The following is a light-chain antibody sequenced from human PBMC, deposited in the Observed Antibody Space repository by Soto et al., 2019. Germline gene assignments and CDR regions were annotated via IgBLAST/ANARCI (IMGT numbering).Light chain of an antibody. V-gene: IGKV3-11*01. J-gene: IGKJ1*01. CDR3: QFYGDPSKT. CDR2: DAS. Sequence: EIVLTQSPATLSLSPGERATLSCRASQSVTTSLAWYQQKPGQAPRLLIFDASTRATGIPDRFTGSGSGTDFTLTISRLEPEDFAVYYCQFYGDPSKTFGQGTKVDIK. CDR1: QSVTTS.